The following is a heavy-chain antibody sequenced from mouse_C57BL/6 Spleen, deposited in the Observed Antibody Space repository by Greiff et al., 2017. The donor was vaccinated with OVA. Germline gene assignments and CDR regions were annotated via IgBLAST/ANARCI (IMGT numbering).Heavy chain of an antibody. D-gene: IGHD3-1*01. CDR1: GYAFSSYW. J-gene: IGHJ4*01. V-gene: IGHV1-80*01. CDR3: GRQLSMDY. CDR2: IYPGDGDT. Sequence: VKLQQSGAELVKPGASVKISCKASGYAFSSYWMNWVKQRPGKGLEWIGQIYPGDGDTNYNGKFKGKATLTADNSSSTAYMQLSSLTSEDSAVYFCGRQLSMDYWGQGTSVTVSS.